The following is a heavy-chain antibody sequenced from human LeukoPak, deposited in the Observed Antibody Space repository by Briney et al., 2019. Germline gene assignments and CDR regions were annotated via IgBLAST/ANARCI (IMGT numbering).Heavy chain of an antibody. CDR1: GFTFSSYA. CDR3: ARDGIAAVDFDY. Sequence: GGSLRLSCAASGFTFSSYAMSWVRQAPGKGLVWVSRVNGDGSSTNYADSVKGRFTISRDNAKNTLYLQMNSLRAEDTAVYYCARDGIAAVDFDYWGQGILVTVSS. CDR2: VNGDGSST. D-gene: IGHD6-13*01. J-gene: IGHJ4*02. V-gene: IGHV3-74*01.